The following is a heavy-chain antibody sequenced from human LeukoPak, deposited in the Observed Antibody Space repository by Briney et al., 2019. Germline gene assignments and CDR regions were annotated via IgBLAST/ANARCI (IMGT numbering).Heavy chain of an antibody. CDR3: ARGHYDILTGYYLLLDY. CDR1: GYTFTSYG. V-gene: IGHV1-18*01. J-gene: IGHJ4*02. D-gene: IGHD3-9*01. CDR2: ISAYNGNT. Sequence: ASVKVSCKASGYTFTSYGISWVRQAPGQGLEWMGWISAYNGNTNYAQKLQGRVTMTTDTSTSTAYMELRSLRSDDTAVYYCARGHYDILTGYYLLLDYWGQGTVVTVSS.